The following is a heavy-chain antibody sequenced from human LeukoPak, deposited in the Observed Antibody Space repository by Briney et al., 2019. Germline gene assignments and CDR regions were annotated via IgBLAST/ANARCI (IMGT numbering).Heavy chain of an antibody. CDR3: ARAHSSGWYENVDY. J-gene: IGHJ4*02. V-gene: IGHV3-33*01. D-gene: IGHD6-19*01. Sequence: GGSLRLSCAASGFTFSSYGMHWVRHAPGKGLEWVAVIWYDGSNKYYADSVKGRFTISRDNSKNTLYLQMNSLRAEDTAVYYCARAHSSGWYENVDYWGQGTLVTVSS. CDR2: IWYDGSNK. CDR1: GFTFSSYG.